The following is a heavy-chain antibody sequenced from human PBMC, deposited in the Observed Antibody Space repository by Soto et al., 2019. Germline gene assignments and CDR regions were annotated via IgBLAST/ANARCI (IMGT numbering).Heavy chain of an antibody. Sequence: GGSLRLSCAASGFTFSSYALTWVRQAPGKGLEWVSSISSSGRSTYYAGSVKGRFTISRDNSKNTLYLQMNSLRAEDTAVYYCAKGEYSSSPSGFWGQGTLVTVSS. CDR3: AKGEYSSSPSGF. V-gene: IGHV3-23*01. J-gene: IGHJ4*02. CDR1: GFTFSSYA. CDR2: ISSSGRST. D-gene: IGHD6-6*01.